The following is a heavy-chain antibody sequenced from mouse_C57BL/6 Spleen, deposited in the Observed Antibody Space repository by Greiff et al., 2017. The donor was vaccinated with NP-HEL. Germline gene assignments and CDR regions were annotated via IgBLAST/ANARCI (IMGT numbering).Heavy chain of an antibody. Sequence: EVKLVYSSGGLVRPGGSLKLSCAASGFTFSDYGMHWVRQAPEKGLEWVAYISSGSSTIYYADTVKGRFTLSRDNAKNTLFLQMTSLRSEDTAMYYCARPDYGSFYAMDYWGQGTSVTVSS. V-gene: IGHV5-17*01. CDR3: ARPDYGSFYAMDY. D-gene: IGHD1-1*01. CDR1: GFTFSDYG. J-gene: IGHJ4*01. CDR2: ISSGSSTI.